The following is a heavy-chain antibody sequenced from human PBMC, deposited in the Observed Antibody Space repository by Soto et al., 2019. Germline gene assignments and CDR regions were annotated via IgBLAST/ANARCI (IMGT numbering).Heavy chain of an antibody. V-gene: IGHV1-69*01. CDR2: ITPMFGAP. Sequence: QVQLVQSGAEVKKPGSSVKVSCTASGGPFSSYAINWVRQAPGQGLAWMGVITPMFGAPNYAQTFNGGITSTADESTNTARPALSRLASGDAAGSFCARVCTGRWFDPWGQGNLVTVSS. CDR1: GGPFSSYA. J-gene: IGHJ5*02. CDR3: ARVCTGRWFDP.